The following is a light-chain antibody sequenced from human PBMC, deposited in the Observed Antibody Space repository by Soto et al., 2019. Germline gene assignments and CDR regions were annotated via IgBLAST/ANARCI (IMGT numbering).Light chain of an antibody. Sequence: QAVVTQPPSVSGAPGQRVTISCTGSSSNIGAGYDVHWYQQLPGTAPKLLIYGNSNRPSGVPDRFSGSKSGTSASLAITGLQAEDEADYYCQSYDSSLSAYVFGTGTKLTVL. V-gene: IGLV1-40*01. J-gene: IGLJ1*01. CDR3: QSYDSSLSAYV. CDR2: GNS. CDR1: SSNIGAGYD.